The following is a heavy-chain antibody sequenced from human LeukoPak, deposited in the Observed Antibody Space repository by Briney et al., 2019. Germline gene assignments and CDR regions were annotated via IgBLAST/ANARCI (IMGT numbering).Heavy chain of an antibody. D-gene: IGHD3-10*01. J-gene: IGHJ4*02. CDR3: AKGFAGGSGSSYYFDY. CDR2: ISGSGGST. CDR1: GFTFSSYA. V-gene: IGHV3-23*01. Sequence: GGSLRLSCAASGFTFSSYAMSWVRQAPGKGLEWVSAISGSGGSTYYADSVKGRFTISRDNSKNTLYLQMNSLRAEDTAVYYCAKGFAGGSGSSYYFDYWGQGTLVTVSS.